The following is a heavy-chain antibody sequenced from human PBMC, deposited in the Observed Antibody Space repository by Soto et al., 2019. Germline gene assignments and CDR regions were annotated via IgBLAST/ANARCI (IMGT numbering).Heavy chain of an antibody. D-gene: IGHD6-19*01. Sequence: GASVKVSCKASGYTFTSYARHWVRQAPGQRLEWLGWLNAGNGNTKYAQKFQGRVTITRDTSASTAYMELSSLGCEDTAVYYCARALLTVAGPNYYYYGMDVWGKGTTVTVSS. V-gene: IGHV1-3*01. CDR3: ARALLTVAGPNYYYYGMDV. CDR1: GYTFTSYA. CDR2: LNAGNGNT. J-gene: IGHJ6*04.